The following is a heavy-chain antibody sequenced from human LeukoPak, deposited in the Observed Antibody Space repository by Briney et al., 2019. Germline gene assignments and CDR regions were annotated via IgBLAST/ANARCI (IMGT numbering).Heavy chain of an antibody. CDR1: GFSFSSYD. V-gene: IGHV3-30*02. CDR2: VQKDGNYK. Sequence: PGGSLRLSCVASGFSFSSYDMHWVRQAPGKGLEWVAFVQKDGNYKKYADSVKGRFTISRDNSKNTLFLQMNSLRVEDTAVYYCANIPNSFVPDYWGQGSRVTVSS. J-gene: IGHJ4*02. D-gene: IGHD3-16*01. CDR3: ANIPNSFVPDY.